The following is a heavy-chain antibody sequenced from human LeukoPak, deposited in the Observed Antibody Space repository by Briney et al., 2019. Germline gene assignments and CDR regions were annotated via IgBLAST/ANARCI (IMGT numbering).Heavy chain of an antibody. V-gene: IGHV3-7*01. J-gene: IGHJ4*02. CDR1: GFTFSGHS. D-gene: IGHD3-10*01. CDR2: INLDGSER. CDR3: GTVIAGAIDY. Sequence: GGSLRLSCAASGFTFSGHSMTWVRQAPGKGLEGVANINLDGSERVYVDFVKGRFTISRDNADNSMYLQMNSLRAEDTAVYYCGTVIAGAIDYWGQGTLVTVSS.